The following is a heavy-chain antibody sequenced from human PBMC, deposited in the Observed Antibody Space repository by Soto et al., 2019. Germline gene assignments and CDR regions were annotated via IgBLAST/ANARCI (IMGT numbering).Heavy chain of an antibody. V-gene: IGHV3-23*01. CDR1: GFTFRSYG. CDR2: ISGSGGST. Sequence: GGSLRLSCAVSGFTFRSYGMSWVRQAPGKGLEWVSSISGSGGSTYYADSVKGRFTISRDNSKNTLYLQMNSLRVEDTAIYYCAKVLLGLELIYYYYGMDVWGQGTTVTAP. D-gene: IGHD1-7*01. CDR3: AKVLLGLELIYYYYGMDV. J-gene: IGHJ6*02.